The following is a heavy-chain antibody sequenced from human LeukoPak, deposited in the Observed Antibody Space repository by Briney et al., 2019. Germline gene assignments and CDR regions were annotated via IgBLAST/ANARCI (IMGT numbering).Heavy chain of an antibody. CDR3: ARECSSSCHSGGYVFDI. D-gene: IGHD6-13*01. Sequence: PGGSLRLSCAAPGFTFSSYEMNWVRQAPGKGLEWGSYISSSGSTIYYADSVKGRFTISRDNAKNSLYLQMNSLRAEDTAVYYCARECSSSCHSGGYVFDIWGQGTMVTVSS. J-gene: IGHJ3*02. CDR1: GFTFSSYE. CDR2: ISSSGSTI. V-gene: IGHV3-48*03.